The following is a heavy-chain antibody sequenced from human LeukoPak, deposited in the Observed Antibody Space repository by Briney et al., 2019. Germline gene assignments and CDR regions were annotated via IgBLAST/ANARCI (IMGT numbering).Heavy chain of an antibody. CDR2: IYYSGYT. CDR1: GDSIGTYY. V-gene: IGHV4-59*08. CDR3: AILDPIRPDY. J-gene: IGHJ4*02. Sequence: SSETLSLTCTISGDSIGTYYRSWIRQPPGKGLEWIGYIYYSGYTNYSPSLKSRVTISVATSKNQFSLKLTSVTDADTAVYYCAILDPIRPDYWGQGTQVTVSS. D-gene: IGHD2-21*01.